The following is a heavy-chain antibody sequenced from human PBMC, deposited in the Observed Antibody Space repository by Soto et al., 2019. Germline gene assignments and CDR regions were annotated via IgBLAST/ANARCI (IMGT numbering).Heavy chain of an antibody. D-gene: IGHD6-13*01. Sequence: QVQLVQSGAEVKKPGASVKVSCKASGYTFTSYYMHWVRQAPGQGLEWMGRINPSGGSTSYAQKFQGRVTMTRDTSASTVYMELSSLRSEDTAVYYCARVSSWSCFDYWGQGTLVTVSS. CDR2: INPSGGST. CDR1: GYTFTSYY. V-gene: IGHV1-46*01. CDR3: ARVSSWSCFDY. J-gene: IGHJ4*02.